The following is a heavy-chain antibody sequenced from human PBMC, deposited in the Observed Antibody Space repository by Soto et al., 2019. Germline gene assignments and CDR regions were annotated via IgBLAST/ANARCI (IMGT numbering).Heavy chain of an antibody. CDR2: IGSSSIYI. Sequence: RGSLRLSCAASGFTSSSYITNWARQAPRKGLEWVSSIGSSSIYIYYADSVKGRFTISRDNAKNSLYLQMNSLRAEDTAVYYCARDWDTAMSDYWGQGTLVTVSS. CDR1: GFTSSSYI. J-gene: IGHJ4*02. CDR3: ARDWDTAMSDY. D-gene: IGHD5-18*01. V-gene: IGHV3-21*01.